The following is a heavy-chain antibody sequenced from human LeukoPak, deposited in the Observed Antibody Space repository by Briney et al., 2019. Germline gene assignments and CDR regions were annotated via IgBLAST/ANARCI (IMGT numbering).Heavy chain of an antibody. Sequence: SETLSLTCTVSGGSTNTYCWSWIRQPAEKGLEWIGRIYPSGSTYYNPSFKSRVTISIDKSKNQFSLRLTSVTAADTAVYYCARDRSGYSEYYFDYWGQGSLVTVSS. D-gene: IGHD5-12*01. J-gene: IGHJ4*02. CDR2: IYPSGST. CDR1: GGSTNTYC. CDR3: ARDRSGYSEYYFDY. V-gene: IGHV4-4*07.